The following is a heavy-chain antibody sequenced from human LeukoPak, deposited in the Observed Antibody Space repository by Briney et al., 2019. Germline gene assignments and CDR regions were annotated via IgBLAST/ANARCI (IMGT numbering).Heavy chain of an antibody. CDR1: GYTFTSYG. J-gene: IGHJ4*02. V-gene: IGHV1-18*01. CDR2: ISAYNGNT. Sequence: ASVKVSCKASGYTFTSYGISWVRQAPGQGLEWMGWISAYNGNTNYAQKLQGRVTMTTDTSTSTAYMELGSLRSDDTAVYYCAREPSLSYYDSSGYRKSYYFDYWGQGTLVTVSS. CDR3: AREPSLSYYDSSGYRKSYYFDY. D-gene: IGHD3-22*01.